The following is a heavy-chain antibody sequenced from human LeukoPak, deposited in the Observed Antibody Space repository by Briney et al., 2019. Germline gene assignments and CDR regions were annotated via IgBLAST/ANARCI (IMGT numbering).Heavy chain of an antibody. V-gene: IGHV4-59*01. CDR1: GGSISSYY. CDR3: ARESHYFDY. CDR2: IYYSGST. J-gene: IGHJ4*02. Sequence: SETLSLTCTVSGGSISSYYWSWIRQPPGKGLEWIGYIYYSGSTNYNPSLKSRVTISVDTSKNQFSLKLSSVTAADTAVYYCARESHYFDYWGRGTLVTVSS.